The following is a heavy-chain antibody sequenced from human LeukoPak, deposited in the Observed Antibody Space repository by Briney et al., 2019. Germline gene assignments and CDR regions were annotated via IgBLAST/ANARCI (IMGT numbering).Heavy chain of an antibody. V-gene: IGHV3-11*04. CDR1: GFTFSDYY. CDR2: ISSSGSNI. Sequence: GGSLRLSCAASGFTFSDYYMSWVRQAPGKGLEWVSYISSSGSNIYYADSVKGRFTISRDNAKNSLYLQMNSLRAEDTAVYYCARSQWELLTGMGNFFDYWGQGTLVTVSS. D-gene: IGHD1-26*01. J-gene: IGHJ4*02. CDR3: ARSQWELLTGMGNFFDY.